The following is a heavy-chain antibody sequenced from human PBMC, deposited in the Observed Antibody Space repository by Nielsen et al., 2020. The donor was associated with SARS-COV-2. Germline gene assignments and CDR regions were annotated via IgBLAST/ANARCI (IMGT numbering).Heavy chain of an antibody. J-gene: IGHJ6*03. CDR1: GFSLRTSEVG. CDR2: IFWDDDK. CDR3: SHYSYSSMDV. D-gene: IGHD2-21*01. V-gene: IGHV2-5*02. Sequence: SGPTLVKPTETLTLTCTLSGFSLRTSEVGVAWVRQPPGKALEWLALIFWDDDKRYNPSLNGRLTITKDTSKDQVFLIMTDADPEDPATYYCSHYSYSSMDVWGKGTTVTVSS.